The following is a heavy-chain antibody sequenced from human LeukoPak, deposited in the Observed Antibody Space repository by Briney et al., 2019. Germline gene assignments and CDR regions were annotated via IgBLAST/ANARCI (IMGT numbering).Heavy chain of an antibody. CDR2: IYYTGNT. D-gene: IGHD6-13*01. V-gene: IGHV4-30-4*07. CDR3: ARVLAAAGNNWFDP. J-gene: IGHJ5*02. Sequence: PPQTLSLTCTVSGGSISSGGYSWSWIRQPPGKGMEFIAYIYYTGNTYFNPSLKSRVTISVDTSKNQFSLKLTSVTAADTAVYYCARVLAAAGNNWFDPWGQGTLVTVSS. CDR1: GGSISSGGYS.